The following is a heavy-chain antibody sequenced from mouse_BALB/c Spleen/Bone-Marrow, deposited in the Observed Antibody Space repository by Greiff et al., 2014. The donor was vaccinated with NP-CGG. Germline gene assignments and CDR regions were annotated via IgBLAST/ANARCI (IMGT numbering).Heavy chain of an antibody. J-gene: IGHJ2*01. Sequence: EVQLQQSGAELVKPGASVKLSCTASGFNIKDTYMHWVKQRPEQGLEWIGRIDPANGNTKYDPKFQGKATITADTSSNTAYLQLSGLTSEDTAVYYCARTAAENFDYWGQGTTLTVSS. CDR1: GFNIKDTY. CDR2: IDPANGNT. CDR3: ARTAAENFDY. D-gene: IGHD1-2*01. V-gene: IGHV14-3*02.